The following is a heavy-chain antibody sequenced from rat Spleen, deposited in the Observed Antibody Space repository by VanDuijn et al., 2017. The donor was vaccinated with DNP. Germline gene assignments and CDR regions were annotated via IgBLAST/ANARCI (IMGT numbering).Heavy chain of an antibody. Sequence: EVQVVESGGGLVQPKGSLKLSCAASGFTFSNYDMAWVRQAPKKGLEWVATISYDGSSTYYRDSVKGRFTISRDNAKSTLYLQMNSLRSEDMATYYCARTYNSGYGGFAYWGQGTLVTVSS. V-gene: IGHV5-29*01. CDR1: GFTFSNYD. CDR2: ISYDGSST. J-gene: IGHJ3*01. D-gene: IGHD4-3*01. CDR3: ARTYNSGYGGFAY.